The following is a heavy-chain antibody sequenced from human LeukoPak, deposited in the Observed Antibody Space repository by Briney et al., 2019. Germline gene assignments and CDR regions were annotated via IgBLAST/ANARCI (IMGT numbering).Heavy chain of an antibody. D-gene: IGHD3-10*01. CDR1: GFTFDGYA. CDR3: AVEGSGSYYLPKSWFDP. V-gene: IGHV3-9*01. J-gene: IGHJ5*02. Sequence: GGSLRLSCAASGFTFDGYAMHWVRQAPGKGLEWVSGISWNSGSIDYTDSVKGRFTISRDNAKNSLYLQMNSLRAEDTALYYCAVEGSGSYYLPKSWFDPWGQGTLVTVSS. CDR2: ISWNSGSI.